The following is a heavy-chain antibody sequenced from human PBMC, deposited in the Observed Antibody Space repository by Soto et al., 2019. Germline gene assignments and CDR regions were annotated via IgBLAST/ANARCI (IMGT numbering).Heavy chain of an antibody. J-gene: IGHJ6*02. Sequence: QVQLQESGPGLVKPSETLSLTCTVSGGSINAFFWSWVRQPPGKGLESIGYIFYSGSTNYNPSLNSRVTISLDTSKTQFSLNLTSVTAADTAVYYCAAQTGLYYYGMDVWGQATTVAVSS. V-gene: IGHV4-59*01. CDR3: AAQTGLYYYGMDV. CDR2: IFYSGST. CDR1: GGSINAFF.